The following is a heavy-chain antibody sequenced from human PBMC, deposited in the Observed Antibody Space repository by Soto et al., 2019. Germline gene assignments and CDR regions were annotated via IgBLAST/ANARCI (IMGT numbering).Heavy chain of an antibody. J-gene: IGHJ4*02. D-gene: IGHD1-1*01. CDR1: GFTICNFW. Sequence: EVQLVESGGGLVQPGGSLRLSCATSGFTICNFWMTWVRQAPGKGLEWVANIKQDGSEKYYVDSVKGRFTISRDNAKNSLYLQMNSLRAEDTAVYYCASAVTGTPDYWGQGTLVTVSS. CDR2: IKQDGSEK. V-gene: IGHV3-7*01. CDR3: ASAVTGTPDY.